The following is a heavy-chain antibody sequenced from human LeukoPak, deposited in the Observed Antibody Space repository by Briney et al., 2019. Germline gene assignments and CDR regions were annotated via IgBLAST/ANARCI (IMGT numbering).Heavy chain of an antibody. CDR3: ARAGPRIAVAGDAFDI. Sequence: ASVKVSCKASGYTFTSYYMHWVRQAPGQGLEWMGIINPRGGSTGYAQKFQGRVTMTRDTSTSTVYMELSSLRSEDTAVYYCARAGPRIAVAGDAFDIWGQGTMVTVSS. J-gene: IGHJ3*02. D-gene: IGHD6-19*01. CDR1: GYTFTSYY. CDR2: INPRGGST. V-gene: IGHV1-46*01.